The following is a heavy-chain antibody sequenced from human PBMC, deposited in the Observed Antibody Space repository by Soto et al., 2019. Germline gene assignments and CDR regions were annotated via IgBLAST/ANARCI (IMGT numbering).Heavy chain of an antibody. CDR3: ARDPTIFGVVQNYGMDV. CDR1: GYTFTSYG. V-gene: IGHV1-18*01. CDR2: ISGYNGIT. D-gene: IGHD3-3*01. J-gene: IGHJ6*02. Sequence: QVQLVQSGAEVKKPGASVKVSCKASGYTFTSYGITWVRQAPGQGLEWMGWISGYNGITNYAQKLQGRVTMPTDTSTSTAYMELRSLRSDDTAVYYCARDPTIFGVVQNYGMDVWGQGTTVTVSS.